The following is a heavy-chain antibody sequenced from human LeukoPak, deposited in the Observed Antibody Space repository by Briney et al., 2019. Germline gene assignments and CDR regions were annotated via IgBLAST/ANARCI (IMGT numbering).Heavy chain of an antibody. D-gene: IGHD6-13*01. J-gene: IGHJ3*02. V-gene: IGHV3-53*01. Sequence: PGGSLRLSCAASGFTVSSNYMSWVRPAPGKGLEWVSVIYSGGTTYYADSVKGRFTISRDNSKNTLYLQMNSLRAEDTAVYHCARGLVVATAGTRDAFDIWGQGTMVTVSS. CDR1: GFTVSSNY. CDR2: IYSGGTT. CDR3: ARGLVVATAGTRDAFDI.